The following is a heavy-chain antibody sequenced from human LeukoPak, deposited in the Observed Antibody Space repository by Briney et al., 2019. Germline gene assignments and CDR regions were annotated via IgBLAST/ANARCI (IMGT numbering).Heavy chain of an antibody. CDR2: IKQDGTEK. J-gene: IGHJ4*02. CDR1: GFSFTTYW. D-gene: IGHD3-10*01. Sequence: EPGGSLRLSCGASGFSFTTYWMSWVRQAPGTGLEWVANIKQDGTEKYYVDSVKGRFTISRDYARNSLYLQMNSLRAEDTAVYYCARDHYGSGRSWGQGTLVTVSS. V-gene: IGHV3-7*01. CDR3: ARDHYGSGRS.